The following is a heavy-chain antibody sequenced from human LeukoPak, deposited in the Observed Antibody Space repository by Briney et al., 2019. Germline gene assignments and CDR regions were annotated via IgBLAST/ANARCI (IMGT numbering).Heavy chain of an antibody. CDR2: IFYSGST. Sequence: SETLSLTCTVSGGSISTSNYYWGWIRQPPGKGLEWIGNIFYSGSTYYSPSLKSRVTISVDKSKNQFSLKLSSVTAADTAVYYCARIAATGDYWGQGTLVTVSS. J-gene: IGHJ4*02. D-gene: IGHD2-15*01. CDR1: GGSISTSNYY. CDR3: ARIAATGDY. V-gene: IGHV4-39*07.